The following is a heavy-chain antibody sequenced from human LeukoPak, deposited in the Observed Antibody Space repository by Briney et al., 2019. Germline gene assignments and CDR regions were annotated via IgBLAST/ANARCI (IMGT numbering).Heavy chain of an antibody. CDR1: GGSISSGDYY. V-gene: IGHV4-30-4*08. CDR2: IYHSGNT. J-gene: IGHJ4*02. Sequence: SQTLSLTCTVSGGSISSGDYYWSWIRQPPGKGLEWIGYIYHSGNTYYNPSLKSRLTISVDTPRNQFSLKLRSVTAADTAVYYCARGGTRITIVGVVINDFDYWGQGTLVAVSS. CDR3: ARGGTRITIVGVVINDFDY. D-gene: IGHD3-3*01.